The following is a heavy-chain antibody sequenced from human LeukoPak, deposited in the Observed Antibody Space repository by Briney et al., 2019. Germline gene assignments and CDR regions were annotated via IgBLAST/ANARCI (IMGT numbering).Heavy chain of an antibody. Sequence: PGGSLRLSCAASGFTFSSHSLMWVRQAPGKGLEWVSSISPYSGYIYYADSVKGRFTISRDNAENSLFLQMNSLGAEDTAVYYCAPFSAVTHYYFDYWGQGTLVTVSS. CDR2: ISPYSGYI. CDR3: APFSAVTHYYFDY. J-gene: IGHJ4*02. CDR1: GFTFSSHS. D-gene: IGHD6-13*01. V-gene: IGHV3-21*01.